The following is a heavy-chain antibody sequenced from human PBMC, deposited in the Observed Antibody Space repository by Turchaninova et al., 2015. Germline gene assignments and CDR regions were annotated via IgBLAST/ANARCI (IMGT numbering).Heavy chain of an antibody. CDR3: ARQVAVAGTAGFDY. J-gene: IGHJ4*02. D-gene: IGHD6-19*01. Sequence: QVQLQESGPGLVKPSEPLSLTCPASGGSLSSYFWSWHRLPAGKGLEWMGRIYNTGSTNYNPSLRSRVTISLDKSKKQCSLELSSVTAADTAMYYCARQVAVAGTAGFDYWGQGTLVTVSS. CDR2: IYNTGST. CDR1: GGSLSSYF. V-gene: IGHV4-4*07.